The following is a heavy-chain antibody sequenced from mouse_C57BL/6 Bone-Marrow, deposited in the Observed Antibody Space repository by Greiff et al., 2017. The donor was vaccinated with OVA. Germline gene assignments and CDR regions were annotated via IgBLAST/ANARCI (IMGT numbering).Heavy chain of an antibody. CDR1: GFTFSSYA. D-gene: IGHD2-4*01. J-gene: IGHJ3*01. CDR3: AREDYDYVLFAY. Sequence: EVKVVESGGGLVKPGGSLKLSCAASGFTFSSYAMSWVRQTPEKRLEWVATISDGGSYTYYPDNVKGRFTISRDNAKNNLYLQMSHLKSEDTAMYYCAREDYDYVLFAYWGQGTLVTVSA. V-gene: IGHV5-4*01. CDR2: ISDGGSYT.